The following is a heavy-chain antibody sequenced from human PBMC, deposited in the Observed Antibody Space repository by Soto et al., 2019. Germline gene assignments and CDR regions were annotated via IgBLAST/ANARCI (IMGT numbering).Heavy chain of an antibody. D-gene: IGHD6-13*01. CDR2: ISYDGSNK. V-gene: IGHV3-30*18. J-gene: IGHJ4*02. CDR1: GFTFSSYG. Sequence: PGGSLRLSCAASGFTFSSYGMHWVRQAPGKGLEWVAVISYDGSNKYYADSVKGRFTISRDNSKNTLYLQMNSLRAEDTAVYYCAKDSSSWSVYITYYFDYWGQGTLVTVSS. CDR3: AKDSSSWSVYITYYFDY.